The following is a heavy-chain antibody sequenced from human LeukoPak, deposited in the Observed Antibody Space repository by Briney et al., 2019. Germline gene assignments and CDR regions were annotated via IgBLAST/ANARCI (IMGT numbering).Heavy chain of an antibody. CDR1: GSTFSNAW. J-gene: IGHJ5*01. CDR2: ISGSSSNI. CDR3: ARDAFVNWFDS. V-gene: IGHV3-48*04. Sequence: PGGSLRLSCAASGSTFSNAWMNWVRQAPGKGLEWVSYISGSSSNIYYAESVKGRFTISRDNAKNSLYLQMNSLRAEDTAVYYCARDAFVNWFDSWGQGTLVTVSS.